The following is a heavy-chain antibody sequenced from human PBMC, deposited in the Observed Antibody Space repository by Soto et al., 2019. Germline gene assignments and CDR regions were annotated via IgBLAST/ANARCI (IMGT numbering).Heavy chain of an antibody. Sequence: GGSLRLSCAASGFTFSSYGMHWVRQAPGKGLEWVAVISYDGSNKYYADSVKGRFTISRDNSKNTLYLQMSSLRAEDTAVYYCAKSSALLWFGDPIAHFDYWGQGTLVTVSS. CDR1: GFTFSSYG. J-gene: IGHJ4*02. V-gene: IGHV3-30*18. CDR2: ISYDGSNK. D-gene: IGHD3-10*01. CDR3: AKSSALLWFGDPIAHFDY.